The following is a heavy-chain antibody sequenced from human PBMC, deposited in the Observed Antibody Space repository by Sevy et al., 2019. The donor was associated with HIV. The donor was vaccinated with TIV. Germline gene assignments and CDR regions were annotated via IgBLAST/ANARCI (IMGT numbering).Heavy chain of an antibody. CDR2: ISSSSNYI. CDR1: GFTFSRYS. V-gene: IGHV3-21*01. J-gene: IGHJ4*02. CDR3: AREDYYVSGSYFFDS. D-gene: IGHD3-22*01. Sequence: GGSLRLSCAASGFTFSRYSMNWVRQAPGKGLEWVSSISSSSNYIYYADSVKGRFTISRDNAKNSLYLQMTSLRAEDTAVYYCAREDYYVSGSYFFDSWGQGTLVTVSS.